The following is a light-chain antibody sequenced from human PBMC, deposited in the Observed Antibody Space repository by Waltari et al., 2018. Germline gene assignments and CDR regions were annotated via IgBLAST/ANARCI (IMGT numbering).Light chain of an antibody. V-gene: IGKV1-27*01. CDR3: QQYYSYPYS. Sequence: DIQMTQSPSSLSASVGATVTITCRASQSFSSSLAWYQQKPGKAPKLLIYSASSLQSGVPSRFSGSKSGTDFTLTISSLQPEDIASYYCQQYYSYPYSFGQGTKVEIK. CDR2: SAS. J-gene: IGKJ2*03. CDR1: QSFSSS.